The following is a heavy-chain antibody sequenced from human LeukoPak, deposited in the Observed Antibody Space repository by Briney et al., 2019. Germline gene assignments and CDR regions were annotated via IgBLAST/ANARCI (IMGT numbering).Heavy chain of an antibody. V-gene: IGHV3-48*03. CDR3: ARQGYSSTWEFEY. Sequence: GGSLRLSCAASGFTFSSYEMNWVRQAPGKGLEWVSYISSSGTTIYYADSVKGRFTISRDNAKNSLYLQMNSLRAEDTAVYYCARQGYSSTWEFEYWGQGTRVTVSS. J-gene: IGHJ4*02. CDR2: ISSSGTTI. CDR1: GFTFSSYE. D-gene: IGHD6-13*01.